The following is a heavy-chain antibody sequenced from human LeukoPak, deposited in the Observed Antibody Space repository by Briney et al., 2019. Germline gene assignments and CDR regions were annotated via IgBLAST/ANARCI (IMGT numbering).Heavy chain of an antibody. Sequence: GASVKVSCKASGYTFTSYGISWVRQAPGQGLEWVGWISAYNGNTNYAQKLQGRVTMTTDTSTSTAYMELRSLRSDDTAVYYCARDSSNYYDSSGYYQNWFDPWGQGTLVTVSS. J-gene: IGHJ5*02. CDR1: GYTFTSYG. D-gene: IGHD3-22*01. CDR2: ISAYNGNT. CDR3: ARDSSNYYDSSGYYQNWFDP. V-gene: IGHV1-18*01.